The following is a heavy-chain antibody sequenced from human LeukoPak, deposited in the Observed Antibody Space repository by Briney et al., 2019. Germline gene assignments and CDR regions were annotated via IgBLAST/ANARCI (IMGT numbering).Heavy chain of an antibody. CDR3: ARDLRYYDSAFDI. V-gene: IGHV3-7*01. J-gene: IGHJ3*02. D-gene: IGHD3-22*01. CDR2: IKQDGSEK. Sequence: GGSLRLSCAASGFTFSSYWMSWVRQAPGKGLEWVANIKQDGSEKYYVDSVKGRFTISRDNAKNSLYLQMNSLRVEDTAVYYCARDLRYYDSAFDIWGQGTMVTVSS. CDR1: GFTFSSYW.